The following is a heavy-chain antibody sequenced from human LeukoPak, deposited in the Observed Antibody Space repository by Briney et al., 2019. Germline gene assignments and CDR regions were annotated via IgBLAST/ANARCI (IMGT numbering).Heavy chain of an antibody. V-gene: IGHV3-21*01. J-gene: IGHJ3*02. CDR2: ISSGSSYI. CDR1: GFTFNTYS. CDR3: ARQVGVDDAFDI. D-gene: IGHD1-26*01. Sequence: GGSLRLSCAASGFTFNTYSVNWVRQAPGKGLEWVSSISSGSSYIFYADSMKGRFTISRDNAKTSLYLQMNSLRAEDTAVCYCARQVGVDDAFDIWGQGTKVTVSS.